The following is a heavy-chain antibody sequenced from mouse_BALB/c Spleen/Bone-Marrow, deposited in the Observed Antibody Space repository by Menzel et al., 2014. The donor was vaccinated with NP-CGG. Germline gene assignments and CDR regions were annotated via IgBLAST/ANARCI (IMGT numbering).Heavy chain of an antibody. CDR2: IWSGGST. CDR1: GFSLTSYG. V-gene: IGHV2-4-1*01. CDR3: ARRPDYGYSSYAMDY. Sequence: VKLQESGPGLVQPSQSLSIPCTVSGFSLTSYGVHWVRQSPGKGLEWLGVIWSGGSTDYNAAFISRLSISKDNSKSQVFFKMNSLQADDTAIYYCARRPDYGYSSYAMDYWGQGTSVTVSS. J-gene: IGHJ4*01. D-gene: IGHD1-2*01.